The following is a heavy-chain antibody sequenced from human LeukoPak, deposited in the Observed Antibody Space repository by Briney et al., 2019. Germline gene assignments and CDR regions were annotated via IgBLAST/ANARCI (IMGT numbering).Heavy chain of an antibody. D-gene: IGHD2-2*01. CDR3: AGFRVVPADFDY. CDR2: IYYSGST. V-gene: IGHV4-59*08. CDR1: GGSISSYY. J-gene: IGHJ4*02. Sequence: SETLSLTCTVSGGSISSYYWSWIRQPPGKGLEWIGYIYYSGSTNYNPSLKSRVTISVDTSKNQFSLKLSSVTAADTAVYYCAGFRVVPADFDYWGQGTLVTVSS.